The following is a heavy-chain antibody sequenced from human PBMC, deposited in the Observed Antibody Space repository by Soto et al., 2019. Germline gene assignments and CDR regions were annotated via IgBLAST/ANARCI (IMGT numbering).Heavy chain of an antibody. D-gene: IGHD6-6*01. CDR3: AGGQLVRFNYYYYEMDV. J-gene: IGHJ6*02. V-gene: IGHV1-69*13. CDR1: GGTFSSYA. CDR2: IIPIFGTA. Sequence: AVKVSCKASGGTFSSYAISWVRQAPGQGLEWMGGIIPIFGTANYAQKFQGRVTITADESTSTAYMELSSLRSEDTAVYYCAGGQLVRFNYYYYEMDVWGQGTTVTVSS.